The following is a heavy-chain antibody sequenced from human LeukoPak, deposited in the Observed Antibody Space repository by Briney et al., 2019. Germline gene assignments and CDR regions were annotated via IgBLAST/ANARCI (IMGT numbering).Heavy chain of an antibody. Sequence: SETLSLTCAVYGGSFSGYYWSWIRQPPGKGLEWIGEINHSGSTNYNPSLKSRVTISVDTSKNQFSLKLSSVTAADTAVYYCAREPYDLSGYPFDYWGQGTLITVSS. CDR2: INHSGST. CDR3: AREPYDLSGYPFDY. V-gene: IGHV4-34*01. J-gene: IGHJ4*02. CDR1: GGSFSGYY. D-gene: IGHD3-22*01.